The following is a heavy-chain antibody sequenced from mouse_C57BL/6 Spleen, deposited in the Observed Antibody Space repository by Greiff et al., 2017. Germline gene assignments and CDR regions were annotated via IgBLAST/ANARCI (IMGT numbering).Heavy chain of an antibody. Sequence: QVQLQQPGAELVKPGASVKMSCKASGYTFTSYWITWVKQRPGQGLEWIGDIYPGSGSTNYNEKFKSKATLTVDTSSSTAYMRLSSLTSEDSAVYYCARCDDGYYYFDYWGQGTTLTVSS. CDR1: GYTFTSYW. V-gene: IGHV1-55*01. J-gene: IGHJ2*01. CDR3: ARCDDGYYYFDY. D-gene: IGHD2-3*01. CDR2: IYPGSGST.